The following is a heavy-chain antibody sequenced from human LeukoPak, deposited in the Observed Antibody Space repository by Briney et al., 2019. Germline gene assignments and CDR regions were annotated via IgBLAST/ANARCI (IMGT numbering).Heavy chain of an antibody. D-gene: IGHD3-3*01. CDR2: INSDGSST. V-gene: IGHV3-74*01. CDR3: ARGGYDFWSGYFIDY. CDR1: GFTFSSYW. Sequence: GGSLRLXCAASGFTFSSYWMHWVRQAPGKGLVWVSRINSDGSSTSYAGSVKGRFTISRDNAKNTLYLQMNSLRAEDTAVYYCARGGYDFWSGYFIDYWGQGTLVTVSS. J-gene: IGHJ4*02.